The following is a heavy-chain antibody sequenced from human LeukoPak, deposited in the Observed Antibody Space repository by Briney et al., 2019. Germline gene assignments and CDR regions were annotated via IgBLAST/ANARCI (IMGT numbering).Heavy chain of an antibody. V-gene: IGHV1-8*01. CDR3: AIASAYGGPSGS. CDR1: GYTFTSYD. J-gene: IGHJ4*02. CDR2: MNPNSGNT. Sequence: ASVKVSCKASGYTFTSYDINWVRQATGQGLEWMGWMNPNSGNTGYAQKFQGRVTMTRNTSISTAYMGLSSLRSEDTAVYYCAIASAYGGPSGSWGQGTLVTVSS. D-gene: IGHD5-12*01.